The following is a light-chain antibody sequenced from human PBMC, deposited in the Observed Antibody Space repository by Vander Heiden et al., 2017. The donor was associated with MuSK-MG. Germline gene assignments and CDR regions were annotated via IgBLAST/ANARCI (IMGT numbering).Light chain of an antibody. CDR1: SSDVGGYNY. Sequence: QSVLTQPPSASGSPGQSVTISCTGTSSDVGGYNYVSWYQQHPGKAPILMFDEVSKRPSGVPDRFSGSKSGNTASLTVSGLQAEDEAYYYCSSYASSNNVVFGGGTKLTVL. J-gene: IGLJ3*02. V-gene: IGLV2-8*01. CDR3: SSYASSNNVV. CDR2: EVS.